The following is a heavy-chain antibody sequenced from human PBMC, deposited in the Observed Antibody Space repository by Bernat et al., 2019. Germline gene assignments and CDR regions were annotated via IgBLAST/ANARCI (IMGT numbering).Heavy chain of an antibody. Sequence: EVQLVESGGGLVQPGGSLRLSCAASGFTVSSNHMSWVRQAPGKGLEWVSVIYSGGSTYYADSVKGRFTISRDNSKNTLYLQMNSLRAEDTAVYYCARGYYDYVWGSYSNYFDYWGQGTLVTVSS. D-gene: IGHD3-16*01. CDR3: ARGYYDYVWGSYSNYFDY. CDR1: GFTVSSNH. V-gene: IGHV3-66*01. J-gene: IGHJ4*02. CDR2: IYSGGST.